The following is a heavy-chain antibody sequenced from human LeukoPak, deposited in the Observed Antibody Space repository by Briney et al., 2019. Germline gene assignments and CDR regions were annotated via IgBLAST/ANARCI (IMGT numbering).Heavy chain of an antibody. D-gene: IGHD6-6*01. J-gene: IGHJ4*02. CDR1: GGSFSGYY. Sequence: SETLSLTCAVYGGSFSGYYWSWIRQPPGKGLEWIGEINHSGSTNYNPSLKSRVTISVDTSKNQFSLKLSSVTAADTAVYYCARGLAARYWGQGTLVTVSS. CDR3: ARGLAARY. CDR2: INHSGST. V-gene: IGHV4-34*01.